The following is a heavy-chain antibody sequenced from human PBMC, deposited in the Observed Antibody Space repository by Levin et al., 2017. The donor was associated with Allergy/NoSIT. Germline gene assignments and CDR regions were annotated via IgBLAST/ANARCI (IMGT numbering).Heavy chain of an antibody. CDR3: TSLTSIHGFTDYYYGRDV. V-gene: IGHV3-15*07. CDR2: IKSKADGGTT. Sequence: GGSLRLSCAASGSTFSDAWMNWVRQAPGKGLEWVGRIKSKADGGTTDYAAPVKGRFTISRDESKNTLFLQMNSLKTEDTAVYFCTSLTSIHGFTDYYYGRDVWGQGTTVTVSS. CDR1: GSTFSDAW. D-gene: IGHD3-10*01. J-gene: IGHJ6*02.